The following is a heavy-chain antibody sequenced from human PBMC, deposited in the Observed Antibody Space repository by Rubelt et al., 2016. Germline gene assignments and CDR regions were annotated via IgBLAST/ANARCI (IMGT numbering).Heavy chain of an antibody. CDR2: IKEDGSEK. CDR3: GKDISPGGLDV. J-gene: IGHJ6*02. CDR1: GFTFRSYW. V-gene: IGHV3-7*03. Sequence: EVQLVESGGGLVQPGGSLRLSCAASGFTFRSYWMSWVRQAPGKGLEWVANIKEDGSEKYYVDSVKGRFTISRDNAKNSLYLQMNSLRTEDTAVYYVGKDISPGGLDVWGQGTTVTVSS. D-gene: IGHD3-3*02.